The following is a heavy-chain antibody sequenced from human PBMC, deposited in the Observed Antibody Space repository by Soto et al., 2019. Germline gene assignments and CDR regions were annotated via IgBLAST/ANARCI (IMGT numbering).Heavy chain of an antibody. CDR3: ARDRRDNGYDSYYYYGMDV. V-gene: IGHV1-2*02. Sequence: ASVKVSCKASGYTFTGYYMQCVRQAPGQGLEWMGWINPNSGGTNFAPKFQGRVTMTRDTSISTAYMELSRLTSDDTAVYYCARDRRDNGYDSYYYYGMDVWGQGTTVTV. J-gene: IGHJ6*02. CDR1: GYTFTGYY. D-gene: IGHD5-12*01. CDR2: INPNSGGT.